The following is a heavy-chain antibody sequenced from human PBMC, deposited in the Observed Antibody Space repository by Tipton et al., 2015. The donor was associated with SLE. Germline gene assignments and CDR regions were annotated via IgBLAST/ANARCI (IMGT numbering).Heavy chain of an antibody. J-gene: IGHJ3*02. Sequence: TLSLTCAVYGGSFSGYYWGWIRQPPGKGLEWIGEINHSGSTNYNPSLKSRVTISVDTSKNQFSLKLSSVTAADTAVYYCARGPLTRGMGAFDIWGQGTMVTVSS. CDR2: INHSGST. V-gene: IGHV4-34*01. CDR3: ARGPLTRGMGAFDI. D-gene: IGHD3-16*01. CDR1: GGSFSGYY.